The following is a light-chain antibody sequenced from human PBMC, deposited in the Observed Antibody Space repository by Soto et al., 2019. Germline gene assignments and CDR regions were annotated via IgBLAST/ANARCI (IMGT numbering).Light chain of an antibody. Sequence: QLVLTQSPSASASLGASVKLTCTLSSRHSSYAIAWHQQQPEKGPRYLMKLNSDGRHTKGDGIPDRFSGSSSGTERYLTISSLQSEDEGDYYCQTWGTGILVFGGGTKLTVL. CDR3: QTWGTGILV. CDR2: LNSDGRH. J-gene: IGLJ2*01. V-gene: IGLV4-69*01. CDR1: SRHSSYA.